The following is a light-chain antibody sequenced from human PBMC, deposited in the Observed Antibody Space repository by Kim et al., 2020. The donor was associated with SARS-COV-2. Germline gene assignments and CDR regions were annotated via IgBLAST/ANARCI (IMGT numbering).Light chain of an antibody. CDR2: SAS. CDR1: QIVSRN. J-gene: IGKJ1*01. CDR3: QQYNDWPRT. Sequence: VSPGDRATLSGRASQIVSRNLAWYQVRPGQAPRLLMYSASSRANVIPPRFSGSGSGTEFTLTISSLQSEDFAVYYCQQYNDWPRTFGQGTKVDIK. V-gene: IGKV3-15*01.